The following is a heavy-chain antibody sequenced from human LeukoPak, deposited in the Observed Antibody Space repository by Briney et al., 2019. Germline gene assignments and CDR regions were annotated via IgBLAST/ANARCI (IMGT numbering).Heavy chain of an antibody. CDR1: DGSISSYF. D-gene: IGHD4-17*01. CDR3: ARDDYGDYVGAFDI. J-gene: IGHJ3*02. CDR2: IYKSGST. Sequence: SETLSLICTVSDGSISSYFWTWIRQPPGKGLEWIGYIYKSGSTNYNPSLKSRVTISVDTSKNQFSLKLSSVTAADTAVYYCARDDYGDYVGAFDIWGQGTMVTVSS. V-gene: IGHV4-59*01.